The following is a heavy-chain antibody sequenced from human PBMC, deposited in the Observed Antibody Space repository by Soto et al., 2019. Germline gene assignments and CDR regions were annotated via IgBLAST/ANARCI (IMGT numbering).Heavy chain of an antibody. D-gene: IGHD2-21*01. J-gene: IGHJ4*02. CDR2: TRNKANSYTT. V-gene: IGHV3-72*01. CDR1: GFTFSDHY. CDR3: ARHPPSGYLNY. Sequence: EVQLVESGGGLVQPGGSLRLSCAASGFTFSDHYMDWVRQAPGKGLEWVGRTRNKANSYTTEYAASVKGRFTISRDDSKNSLYLQMNSLKTEDTAVYYCARHPPSGYLNYWGQGTLVTVSS.